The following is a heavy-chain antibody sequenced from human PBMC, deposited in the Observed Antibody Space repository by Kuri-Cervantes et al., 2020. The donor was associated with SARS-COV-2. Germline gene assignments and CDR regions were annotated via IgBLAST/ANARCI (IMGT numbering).Heavy chain of an antibody. CDR3: ARLSGFLYSSGWDDY. J-gene: IGHJ4*02. D-gene: IGHD6-19*01. CDR2: IIPIFGTA. V-gene: IGHV1-69*05. Sequence: SVKVSCKASGGTFSSYTISWVRQAPGQGLEWMGGIIPIFGTANYAQKFQGRVTMTRDTSISTAYMELSRLRSDDTAVYYCARLSGFLYSSGWDDYWGQGTLVTVS. CDR1: GGTFSSYT.